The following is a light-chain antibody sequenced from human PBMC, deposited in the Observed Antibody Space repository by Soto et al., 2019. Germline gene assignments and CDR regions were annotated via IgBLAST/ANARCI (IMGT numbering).Light chain of an antibody. J-gene: IGLJ2*01. V-gene: IGLV2-18*02. CDR2: EVI. Sequence: QSALTQPPSVSGSPGQSVTISCAGTSNDVGSFDRVSWYQQPPGTAPKLMIYEVINRPSGVPDRFSGSKSANTASLTISGLQAEDEGDYYCSSYTTSNTSVFGGGTKLTVL. CDR1: SNDVGSFDR. CDR3: SSYTTSNTSV.